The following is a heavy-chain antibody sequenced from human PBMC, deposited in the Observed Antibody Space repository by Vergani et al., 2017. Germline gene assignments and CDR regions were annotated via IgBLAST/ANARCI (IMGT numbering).Heavy chain of an antibody. CDR3: ARGGGAIFGVVDY. V-gene: IGHV3-30*03. D-gene: IGHD3-3*01. Sequence: HVQMVESGGGVVQPGRSLRLSCAVSGFRFSDYGMHWVRQAPGRGLEWVALISYDGDTTYYADSVKGRFTISRDNSKNTLYLQMNSLRAEDTAVYYCARGGGAIFGVVDYWGQGTLVTVSS. CDR1: GFRFSDYG. J-gene: IGHJ4*02. CDR2: ISYDGDTT.